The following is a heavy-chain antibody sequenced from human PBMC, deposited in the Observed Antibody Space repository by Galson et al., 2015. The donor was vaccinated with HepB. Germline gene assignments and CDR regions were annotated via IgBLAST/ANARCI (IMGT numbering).Heavy chain of an antibody. CDR3: ASFGPNSPVVPAAKHGENPPVNDAFDI. CDR2: IIPIFGTA. D-gene: IGHD2-2*01. J-gene: IGHJ3*02. Sequence: SVKVSCKASGYTFTSYDINWVRQAPGQGLEWMGGIIPIFGTANYAQKFQGRVTITADESTSTAYMELSSLRSEDTAVYYCASFGPNSPVVPAAKHGENPPVNDAFDIRGQGTMVTVSS. CDR1: GYTFTSYD. V-gene: IGHV1-69*13.